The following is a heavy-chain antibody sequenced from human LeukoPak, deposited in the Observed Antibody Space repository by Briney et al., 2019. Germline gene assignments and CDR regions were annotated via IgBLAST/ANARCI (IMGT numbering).Heavy chain of an antibody. CDR3: ARVYYSSSYDYWYFDL. CDR2: IYYSGST. V-gene: IGHV4-61*01. D-gene: IGHD6-13*01. CDR1: GYSISSGYY. J-gene: IGHJ2*01. Sequence: PSETLSLTCSVSGYSISSGYYWTFIRQPPGKGLEWIGYIYYSGSTNYNPSLKSRVTISVDTSKNQFSLKLSSVTAADTAVYYCARVYYSSSYDYWYFDLWGRGTLVTVSS.